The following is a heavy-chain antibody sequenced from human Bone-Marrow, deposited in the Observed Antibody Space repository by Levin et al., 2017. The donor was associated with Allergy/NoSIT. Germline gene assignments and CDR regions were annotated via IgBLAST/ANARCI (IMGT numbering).Heavy chain of an antibody. Sequence: AGGSLRLSCAASGFTFSSYAMHWVRQAPGKGLEWVAVISYDGSNKYYADSVKGRFTISRDNSKNTLYLQMNSLRAEDTAVYYCARDMSTLYYGMDVWGQGTTVTVSS. CDR1: GFTFSSYA. CDR3: ARDMSTLYYGMDV. V-gene: IGHV3-30-3*01. J-gene: IGHJ6*02. CDR2: ISYDGSNK. D-gene: IGHD5/OR15-5a*01.